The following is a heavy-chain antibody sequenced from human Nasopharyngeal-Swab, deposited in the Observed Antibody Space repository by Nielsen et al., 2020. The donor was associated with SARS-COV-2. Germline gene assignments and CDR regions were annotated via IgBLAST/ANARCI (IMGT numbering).Heavy chain of an antibody. CDR2: ISWTSGII. Sequence: SLKISCAASGFIFDDYAMHWVRQVPGKGLEWVASISWTSGIIGYADSVKDRFSISRDNAKNSLYLQMNNLRPDDTALYYCAKTYDDFWSGQQYFYGMDVWGQGTTVTVSS. J-gene: IGHJ6*02. V-gene: IGHV3-9*01. CDR1: GFIFDDYA. CDR3: AKTYDDFWSGQQYFYGMDV. D-gene: IGHD3-3*01.